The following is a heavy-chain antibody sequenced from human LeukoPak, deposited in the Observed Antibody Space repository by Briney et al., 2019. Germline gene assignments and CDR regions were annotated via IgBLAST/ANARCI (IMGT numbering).Heavy chain of an antibody. D-gene: IGHD5-18*01. CDR3: ARGGYTFGY. Sequence: SGETLSLTCTVSGGSISSYYGSCIRQPPGKGREWIGSIYSSGGTNYNPSLKGRVTISVDTSENQCSRTQKSEPAADTAVFYFARGGYTFGYRGQGALVTVS. J-gene: IGHJ4*02. CDR2: IYSSGGT. V-gene: IGHV4-59*01. CDR1: GGSISSYY.